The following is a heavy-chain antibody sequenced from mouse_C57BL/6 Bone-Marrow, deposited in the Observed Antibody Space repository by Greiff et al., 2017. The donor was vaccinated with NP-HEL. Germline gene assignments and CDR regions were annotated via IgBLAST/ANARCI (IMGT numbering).Heavy chain of an antibody. CDR3: ARHCWGVDY. D-gene: IGHD4-1*01. V-gene: IGHV5-6*01. CDR2: ISSGGSYT. Sequence: EVQLQESGGDLVKPGGSLKLSCAASGFTFSSYGMSWVRQTPDKRLEWVATISSGGSYTYYPDSVKGRFTISRANAKNTLYLQMSSLKSEDTAMYYCARHCWGVDYWGQGTTLTVSS. CDR1: GFTFSSYG. J-gene: IGHJ2*01.